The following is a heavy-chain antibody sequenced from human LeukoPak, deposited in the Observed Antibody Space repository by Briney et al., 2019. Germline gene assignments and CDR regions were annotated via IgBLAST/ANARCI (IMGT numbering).Heavy chain of an antibody. D-gene: IGHD4-11*01. J-gene: IGHJ5*02. V-gene: IGHV4-59*12. CDR1: GGSISSYY. Sequence: SETLSLTCTVSGGSISSYYWSWIRQPPGKGLEWIGYIYFSGSTNYNPSLKSRVTISVDTSKNQFSLKLSSVTAADTAVYYCARDGDYSNLPGWFDPWGQGTLVTVSS. CDR3: ARDGDYSNLPGWFDP. CDR2: IYFSGST.